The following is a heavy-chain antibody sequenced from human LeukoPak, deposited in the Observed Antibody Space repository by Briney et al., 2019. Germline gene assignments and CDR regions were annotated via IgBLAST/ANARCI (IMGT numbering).Heavy chain of an antibody. V-gene: IGHV4-39*07. CDR2: IYYSGST. CDR3: ARDRLGIWGGWYNDAFDI. CDR1: GGSISSSSYY. J-gene: IGHJ3*02. D-gene: IGHD6-19*01. Sequence: PSETLSLTCTVSGGSISSSSYYWGWIRQPPGKGLEWIGSIYYSGSTYYNPSLKSRVTISVDTSKNQFSPKLSSVTAADTAVYYCARDRLGIWGGWYNDAFDIWGQGTMVTVSS.